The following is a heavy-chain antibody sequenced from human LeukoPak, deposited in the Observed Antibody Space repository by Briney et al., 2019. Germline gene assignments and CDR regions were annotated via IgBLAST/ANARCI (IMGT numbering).Heavy chain of an antibody. V-gene: IGHV3-23*01. J-gene: IGHJ5*02. CDR3: AKDRELLFAHCWFDL. Sequence: PGGSQRLSCAASGFTFVTYAMSWVRQAPGKGLEWVGGISISSVDPYYADSVKGRFSISRDDSKNTLYLQMDRLADEDTAVYYCAKDRELLFAHCWFDLWGQGTLVTVSS. CDR1: GFTFVTYA. D-gene: IGHD3-10*01. CDR2: ISISSVDP.